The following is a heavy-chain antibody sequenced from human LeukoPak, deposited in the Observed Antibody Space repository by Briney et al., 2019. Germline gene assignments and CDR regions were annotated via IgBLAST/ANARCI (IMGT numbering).Heavy chain of an antibody. D-gene: IGHD3-22*01. Sequence: GGSLRLSCAASGFTFSSYSMNWVRQAPGKGLEWVSYISSSSTSTIYYADSVKGRFTISRDNGKNSLDLQMNSLRAEDTAVYYCARDRGSSGYQFDYWGQGTLVIVSS. CDR1: GFTFSSYS. CDR2: ISSSSTSTI. CDR3: ARDRGSSGYQFDY. J-gene: IGHJ4*02. V-gene: IGHV3-48*01.